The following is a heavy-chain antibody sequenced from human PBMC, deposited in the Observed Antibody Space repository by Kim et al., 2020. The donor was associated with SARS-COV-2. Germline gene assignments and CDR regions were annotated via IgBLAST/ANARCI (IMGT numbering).Heavy chain of an antibody. V-gene: IGHV3-33*06. J-gene: IGHJ4*02. CDR3: AKEAWGQTMGFPYYFDY. Sequence: VKGRLTISRDNSKNTLYLQMNSLRAEDTAVYYCAKEAWGQTMGFPYYFDYWGQGTLVTVSS. D-gene: IGHD3-16*01.